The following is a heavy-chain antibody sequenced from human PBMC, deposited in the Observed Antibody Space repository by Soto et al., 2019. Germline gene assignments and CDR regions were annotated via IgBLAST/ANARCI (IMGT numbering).Heavy chain of an antibody. D-gene: IGHD3-16*02. CDR2: IYYSGST. Sequence: QVQLQESGPGLVKPSQTLSLTCTVSGGSISSGGYYWSWIRQHPGKSLEWIGYIYYSGSTYYKPSLKSRITNSADTSKNQFALKLSSVTAADTAVYYCARWGGELSQYYFDYWGQGTLVTVSS. CDR3: ARWGGELSQYYFDY. V-gene: IGHV4-31*03. J-gene: IGHJ4*02. CDR1: GGSISSGGYY.